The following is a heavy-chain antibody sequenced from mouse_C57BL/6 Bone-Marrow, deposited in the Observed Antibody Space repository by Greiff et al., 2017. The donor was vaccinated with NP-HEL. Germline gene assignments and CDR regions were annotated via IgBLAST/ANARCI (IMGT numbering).Heavy chain of an antibody. V-gene: IGHV1-82*01. D-gene: IGHD2-5*01. CDR3: ARDSNYACYYAMDY. CDR1: GYAFSSSW. J-gene: IGHJ4*01. CDR2: IYPGDGDT. Sequence: QVQLQQSGPELVKPGASVKISCKASGYAFSSSWMNWVKQRPGKGLEWIGRIYPGDGDTNYNGKFKGKATLTADKSSSTAYMQLSSLTSEDSAVYFCARDSNYACYYAMDYWGQGTSVTVSS.